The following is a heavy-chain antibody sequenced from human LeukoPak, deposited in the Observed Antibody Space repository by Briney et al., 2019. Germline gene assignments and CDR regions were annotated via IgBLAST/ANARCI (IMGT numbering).Heavy chain of an antibody. Sequence: SETLSLTCTVSGYSISSGYYWGWLRQPPGKGLEWIGSIYHSGSTYYNPSLKGRVTISVDTSKNQFSLQLSAVSAADTAVYYCARVGRLWFGESIDYWGQGTLVTVSS. CDR1: GYSISSGYY. CDR2: IYHSGST. CDR3: ARVGRLWFGESIDY. J-gene: IGHJ4*02. V-gene: IGHV4-38-2*02. D-gene: IGHD3-10*01.